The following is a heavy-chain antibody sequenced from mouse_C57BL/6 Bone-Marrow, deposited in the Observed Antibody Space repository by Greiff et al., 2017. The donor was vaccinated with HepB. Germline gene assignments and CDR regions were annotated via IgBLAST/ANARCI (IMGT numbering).Heavy chain of an antibody. V-gene: IGHV14-2*01. D-gene: IGHD2-1*01. J-gene: IGHJ2*01. Sequence: VHVKQSGAELVKPGASVKLSCTASGFNIKDYYMHWVKQRTEQGLEWIGRIDPEDGETKYAPKFQGKATITADTSSNTAYLQLSSLTSEDTAVYYSARSYYGNFYFDYWGQGTTLTVSS. CDR2: IDPEDGET. CDR3: ARSYYGNFYFDY. CDR1: GFNIKDYY.